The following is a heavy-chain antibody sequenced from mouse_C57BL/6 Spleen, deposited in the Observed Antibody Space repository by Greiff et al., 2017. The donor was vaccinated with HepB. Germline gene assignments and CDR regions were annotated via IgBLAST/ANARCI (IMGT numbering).Heavy chain of an antibody. CDR1: GYTFTDYY. CDR2: IYPGSGNT. Sequence: VQLQQSGAELVRPGASVKLSCKASGYTFTDYYINWVKQRPGQGLEWIARIYPGSGNTYYNEKFKGKATLTAEKSSSTAYMQLSSLTSEDSAVYFCAREAYDYDGGYFDVWGTGTTVTVSS. J-gene: IGHJ1*03. CDR3: AREAYDYDGGYFDV. V-gene: IGHV1-76*01. D-gene: IGHD2-4*01.